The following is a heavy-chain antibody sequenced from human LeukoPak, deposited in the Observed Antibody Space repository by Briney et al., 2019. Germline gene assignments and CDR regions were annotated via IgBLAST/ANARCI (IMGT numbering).Heavy chain of an antibody. V-gene: IGHV3-30*04. CDR2: ISYNGGRK. CDR1: GFSFSGYA. Sequence: GGSLRLSCVTSGFSFSGYAIHWVRQAPGKGLEWVALISYNGGRKEYADSVKGRFTISRDNAKNSLYLQMNSLRAEDTAVYYCARDRVSDYMDVWGKGTTVTISS. CDR3: ARDRVSDYMDV. D-gene: IGHD2-8*01. J-gene: IGHJ6*03.